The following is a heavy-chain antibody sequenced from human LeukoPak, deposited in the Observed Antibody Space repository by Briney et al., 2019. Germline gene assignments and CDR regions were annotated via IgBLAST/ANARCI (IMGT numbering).Heavy chain of an antibody. D-gene: IGHD3-10*01. Sequence: PGGSLRLSCAASGFIFSGYWMSWVRQAPGEGLEWVANIKQDGSDKYYVGSVKGRFTISRDNAKNSLYLQMNSLRAEDTAVYYCARGGYHGSGSRFDNWGQGTLVTVSS. V-gene: IGHV3-7*01. CDR2: IKQDGSDK. CDR3: ARGGYHGSGSRFDN. J-gene: IGHJ4*02. CDR1: GFIFSGYW.